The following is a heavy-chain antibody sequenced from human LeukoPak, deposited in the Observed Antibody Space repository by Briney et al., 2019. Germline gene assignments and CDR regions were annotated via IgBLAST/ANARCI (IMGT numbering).Heavy chain of an antibody. CDR2: ITGGGDYT. Sequence: PGGSLRLSCAASGFTFSTSAMSWVRQAPGKGLEWVSAITGGGDYTYYADSVKGRFTISRDNPKNAVYLQMISLRAEDTAVYYCAKGYTRIEAFDVWGQGTMVTLSS. CDR1: GFTFSTSA. D-gene: IGHD2-2*02. CDR3: AKGYTRIEAFDV. J-gene: IGHJ3*01. V-gene: IGHV3-23*01.